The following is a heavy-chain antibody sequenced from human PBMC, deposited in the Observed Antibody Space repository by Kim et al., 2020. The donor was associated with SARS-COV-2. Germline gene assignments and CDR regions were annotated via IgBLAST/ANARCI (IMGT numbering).Heavy chain of an antibody. D-gene: IGHD5-12*01. J-gene: IGHJ4*02. CDR3: AKHTSGYDYDY. CDR1: GFTFSRYG. V-gene: IGHV3-23*01. CDR2: IGASGGRT. Sequence: GGSLRLSCAASGFTFSRYGMSWVRQAPGKGLEWVSAIGASGGRTYYADSVKGRFTIYRDNSKNMLYLQMNSLRAEDTALYYCAKHTSGYDYDYWGQGTLV.